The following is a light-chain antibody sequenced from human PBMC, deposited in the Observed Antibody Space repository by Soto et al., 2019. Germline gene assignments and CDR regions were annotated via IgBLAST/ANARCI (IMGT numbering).Light chain of an antibody. Sequence: DIQLTQSPSSLSASVGDRVTITCQASQDIHKYLNWYQQKPGTAPKLLIYDTSKLERVVSTRFRGIGYGTDYTIRINDLQAEDVATYYCQRDDLQLAFGPGTRVDI. CDR1: QDIHKY. CDR3: QRDDLQLA. CDR2: DTS. J-gene: IGKJ3*01. V-gene: IGKV1-33*01.